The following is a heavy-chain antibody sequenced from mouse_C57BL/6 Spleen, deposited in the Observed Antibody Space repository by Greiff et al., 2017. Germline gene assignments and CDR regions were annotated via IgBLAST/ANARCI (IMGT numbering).Heavy chain of an antibody. CDR3: TRSPTAQATSFAY. V-gene: IGHV1-15*01. D-gene: IGHD3-2*02. Sequence: QVQLQQSGAELVRPGASVTLSCKASGYTFTDYEMHWVKQTPVHGLEWIGAIDPETGGTAYNQKFKGKAILTADKSSSTAYIELRSLTSEDSAVYYCTRSPTAQATSFAYWGQETLVTVSA. J-gene: IGHJ3*01. CDR2: IDPETGGT. CDR1: GYTFTDYE.